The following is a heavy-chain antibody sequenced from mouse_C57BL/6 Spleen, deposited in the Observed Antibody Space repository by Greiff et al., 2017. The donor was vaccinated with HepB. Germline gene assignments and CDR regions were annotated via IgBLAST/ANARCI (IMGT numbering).Heavy chain of an antibody. Sequence: QVHVKQPGTELVKPGASVKLSCKASGYTFTSYWMPWVKQRPGQGLEWIGNINPSNGGTNYNEKFKSKATLTVDTSSSTAYMQLSSLTSEDSAVYYCARGDYDGGYAMDYWGQGTSVTVSS. CDR1: GYTFTSYW. CDR2: INPSNGGT. D-gene: IGHD2-4*01. V-gene: IGHV1-53*01. J-gene: IGHJ4*01. CDR3: ARGDYDGGYAMDY.